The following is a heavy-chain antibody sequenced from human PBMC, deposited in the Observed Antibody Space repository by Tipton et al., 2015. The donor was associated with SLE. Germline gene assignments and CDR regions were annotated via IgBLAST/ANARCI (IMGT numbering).Heavy chain of an antibody. J-gene: IGHJ1*01. D-gene: IGHD1-26*01. CDR2: IKQDGSEK. CDR1: GFTFSTYW. Sequence: SLRLSCAASGFTFSTYWMSWVRQAPEKGLGWVANIKQDGSEKYYVDSVKGRFTISRDNAKNSLYLQMNSLRAEDTAVYYCARWDPPGPRHWGQGTLVTVSS. CDR3: ARWDPPGPRH. V-gene: IGHV3-7*01.